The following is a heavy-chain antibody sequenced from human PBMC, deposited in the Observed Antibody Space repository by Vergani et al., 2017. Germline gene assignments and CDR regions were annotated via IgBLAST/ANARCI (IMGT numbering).Heavy chain of an antibody. CDR3: AKARDPNCKVSNYYSYYY. J-gene: IGHJ6*03. CDR1: GFSFSSYG. Sequence: QVQLVESGGGVVQPGRSLRLSCAASGFSFSSYGMNWVRQAPGKGLEWVAVIWDDGSNKYYADTVKGSFTISRDNSQKTVNLQMNSLRVDDTAIYYCAKARDPNCKVSNYYSYYY. CDR2: IWDDGSNK. D-gene: IGHD2-2*01. V-gene: IGHV3-33*06.